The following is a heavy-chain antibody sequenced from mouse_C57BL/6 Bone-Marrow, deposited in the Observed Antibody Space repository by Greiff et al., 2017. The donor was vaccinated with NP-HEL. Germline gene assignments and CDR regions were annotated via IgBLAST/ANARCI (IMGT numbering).Heavy chain of an antibody. CDR1: GYTFTSYW. V-gene: IGHV1-59*01. CDR2: IDPSDSYT. Sequence: QVQLKQPGAELVRPGTSVKLSCKASGYTFTSYWMHWVKQRPGQGLEWIGVIDPSDSYTNYNQKFKGKATLTVDTSSSTAYMQLSSLTSGDSAVYYCARLTTVVATHWYFDVWGTGTTVTVSS. J-gene: IGHJ1*03. CDR3: ARLTTVVATHWYFDV. D-gene: IGHD1-1*01.